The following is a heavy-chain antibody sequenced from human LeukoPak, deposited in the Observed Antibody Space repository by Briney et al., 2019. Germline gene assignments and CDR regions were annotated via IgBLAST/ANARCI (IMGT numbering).Heavy chain of an antibody. J-gene: IGHJ4*02. Sequence: ASVKVSCKASGYTFTSYGISWVRQAPGQGLEWMGGISDYIGNTYYAQNLQGSVTMTTRTSTSTAYMELRSLRSDDTAVYSGARVRSGTTVTTLPKPIDYWGQGTLVTVAS. V-gene: IGHV1-18*01. D-gene: IGHD4-17*01. CDR2: ISDYIGNT. CDR1: GYTFTSYG. CDR3: ARVRSGTTVTTLPKPIDY.